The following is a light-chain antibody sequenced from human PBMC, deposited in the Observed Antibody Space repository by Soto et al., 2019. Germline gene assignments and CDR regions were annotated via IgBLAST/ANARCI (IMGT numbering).Light chain of an antibody. J-gene: IGLJ1*01. CDR2: DVR. CDR3: SAYTSSSTPYV. CDR1: SNDVGGYNY. V-gene: IGLV2-14*01. Sequence: LTQAASVSGSPGQSITISCTGTSNDVGGYNYVSWYQQHPDTAPKLIIYDVRYRPSGVSDRFSGSKSGNTASLTISGLQAEDEADYYCSAYTSSSTPYVFGSGTKV.